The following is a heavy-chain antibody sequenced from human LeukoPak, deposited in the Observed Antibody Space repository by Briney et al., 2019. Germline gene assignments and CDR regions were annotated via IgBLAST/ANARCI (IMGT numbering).Heavy chain of an antibody. CDR2: IKSKTDGGTT. D-gene: IGHD3-9*01. J-gene: IGHJ3*02. V-gene: IGHV3-15*01. CDR3: TTSRYFDWLDAFDI. Sequence: GGSLRLSCAASGFTFSNAWMSWVRQAPGKGLEWVGRIKSKTDGGTTDYAAPVKGRFTISRDDSKNTLYLQMNSLKTEDTAVYYCTTSRYFDWLDAFDIWGQGTMVTVSS. CDR1: GFTFSNAW.